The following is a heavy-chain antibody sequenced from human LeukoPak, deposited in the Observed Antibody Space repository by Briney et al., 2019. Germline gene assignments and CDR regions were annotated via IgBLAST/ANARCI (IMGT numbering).Heavy chain of an antibody. V-gene: IGHV3-30*18. D-gene: IGHD6-19*01. CDR1: GFTFSSCG. CDR3: AKAVAQYSGGWYDY. J-gene: IGHJ4*02. Sequence: GGSLRLSCAASGFTFSSCGMHWVRQAPGKGLEWVAVISNDGSTQYYADSVKGRFTISRDNSKNTLYLQMNSLRAEDTAVYYCAKAVAQYSGGWYDYWGQGTLVTVSS. CDR2: ISNDGSTQ.